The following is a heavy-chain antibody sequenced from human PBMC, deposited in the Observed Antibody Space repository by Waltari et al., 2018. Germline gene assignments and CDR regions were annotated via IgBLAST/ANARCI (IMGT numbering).Heavy chain of an antibody. CDR3: AHRHGYSSSWYFDY. Sequence: QITLKESGPTLVKPTQTLTLTCTFSGFSLSTSGVGVGWIRQPPGKALEWLALIYWNDDKRFSPYLKSRLTITKDTSKNQVVLTMTNMDPVDTATYYCAHRHGYSSSWYFDYWGQGTLVTVSS. J-gene: IGHJ4*02. V-gene: IGHV2-5*01. D-gene: IGHD6-13*01. CDR2: IYWNDDK. CDR1: GFSLSTSGVG.